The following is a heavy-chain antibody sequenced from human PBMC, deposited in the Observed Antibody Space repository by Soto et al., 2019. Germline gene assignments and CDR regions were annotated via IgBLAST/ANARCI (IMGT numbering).Heavy chain of an antibody. CDR2: SYCDDDK. D-gene: IGHD2-21*02. CDR1: GFSLSTGAGG. J-gene: IGHJ6*02. CDR3: AHRRCGGDCLQSYSSLYYDGMDV. V-gene: IGHV2-5*02. Sequence: QITLKESGPTLVKPTHNLTLTCTFYGFSLSTGAGGVGWIRQSPVKTLEWLALSYCDDDKRYSAFLKRRLTFTKDTFENQVVLIMSNVDPKDTGTVYRAHRRCGGDCLQSYSSLYYDGMDVWGQGTTVTVSS.